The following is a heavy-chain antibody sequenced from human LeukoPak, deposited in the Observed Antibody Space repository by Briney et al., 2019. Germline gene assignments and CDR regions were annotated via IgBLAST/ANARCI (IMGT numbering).Heavy chain of an antibody. J-gene: IGHJ4*02. Sequence: GGSLRLSCAASGITVSSNYMSWVRQAPGKGLEWVSILYSGGNTYYIDSVKGRFTISRDNAKNSLYLQMNSLRAEDTAVYYCAKGKGSVAGATNDYWGQGTLVTVSS. V-gene: IGHV3-66*01. CDR1: GITVSSNY. CDR3: AKGKGSVAGATNDY. CDR2: LYSGGNT. D-gene: IGHD6-19*01.